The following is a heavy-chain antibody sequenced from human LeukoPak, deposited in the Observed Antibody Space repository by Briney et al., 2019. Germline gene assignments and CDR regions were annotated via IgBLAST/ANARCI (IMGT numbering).Heavy chain of an antibody. J-gene: IGHJ4*02. CDR3: ATVDSYGGYYFDY. D-gene: IGHD5-18*01. V-gene: IGHV1-2*02. CDR2: INPNSGGT. CDR1: GYTFTGYY. Sequence: ASVKVSCKASGYTFTGYYMHWVRQAPGQGLEWMGWINPNSGGTNYAQKFQGRVTMTRDTSISTAYMELSRLRSDDTAVYYCATVDSYGGYYFDYWGQGTLVTVSS.